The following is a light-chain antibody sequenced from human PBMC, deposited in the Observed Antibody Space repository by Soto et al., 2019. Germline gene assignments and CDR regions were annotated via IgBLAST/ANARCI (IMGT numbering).Light chain of an antibody. Sequence: DIQMTQSPSSLSASVGDRVTITCRASQSVGTYVSWYQQKEGKAPKLLINVASTLQSGVASTFSGSGSGTDFTLAISSLQPEDFATYYCQQNASTPQTFGGGTRVEIK. CDR2: VAS. V-gene: IGKV1-39*01. J-gene: IGKJ4*01. CDR3: QQNASTPQT. CDR1: QSVGTY.